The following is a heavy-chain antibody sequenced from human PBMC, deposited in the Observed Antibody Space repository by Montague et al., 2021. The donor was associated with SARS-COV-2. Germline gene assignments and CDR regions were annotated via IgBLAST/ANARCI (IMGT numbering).Heavy chain of an antibody. CDR2: INYSGTT. Sequence: SETLSLTCGVSDGSISSYYWSWIRQPPGRGLEWIGEINYSGTTNYNPSLKSRVTISVDTSKNQFSLKLSSVTAADTAVYYCARERITMVGVVTWPAYFEYWGQGTLVTVSS. V-gene: IGHV4-59*01. CDR3: ARERITMVGVVTWPAYFEY. CDR1: DGSISSYY. J-gene: IGHJ4*02. D-gene: IGHD3-3*01.